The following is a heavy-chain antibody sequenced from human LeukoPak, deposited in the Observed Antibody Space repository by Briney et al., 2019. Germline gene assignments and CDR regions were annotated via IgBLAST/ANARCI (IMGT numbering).Heavy chain of an antibody. CDR1: GFTFSSYS. CDR2: ISSSSSYI. J-gene: IGHJ4*02. Sequence: GGSLRLSCAASGFTFSSYSMTWVRQAPGKGLEWVSSISSSSSYIYYADSVKGRFTISRDNAKNSLYLQMNSLRAEDTAVYYCARAIVAAAGTFDYWGQGTLVTVSS. V-gene: IGHV3-21*01. D-gene: IGHD6-13*01. CDR3: ARAIVAAAGTFDY.